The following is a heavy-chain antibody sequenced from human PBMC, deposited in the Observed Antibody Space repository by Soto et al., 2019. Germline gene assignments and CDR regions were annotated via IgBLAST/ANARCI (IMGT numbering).Heavy chain of an antibody. CDR3: ARDANQWYGDKYYYYGLDV. D-gene: IGHD4-17*01. CDR1: GYTFTSYY. Sequence: ASVKVSFKASGYTFTSYYMHWVRQAPGQGLEWMGIINPSGGSTSYAQKFQGRVTMTRDTSTSTVYMELSSLRSEDTAVYYCARDANQWYGDKYYYYGLDVWGQGTTVTVSS. CDR2: INPSGGST. V-gene: IGHV1-46*01. J-gene: IGHJ6*02.